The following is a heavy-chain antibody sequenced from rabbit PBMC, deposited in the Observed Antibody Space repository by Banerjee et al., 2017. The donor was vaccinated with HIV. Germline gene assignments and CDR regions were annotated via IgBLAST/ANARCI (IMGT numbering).Heavy chain of an antibody. CDR1: GFSFSSSYW. Sequence: QSLEESGGDLVKPGASLTLTCTASGFSFSSSYWICWVRQAPGKGLEWIACIYAGSSGSTYYASWAKGRFTISKTSSTTVTLQMTSLTAADTATYFCARSDSGFYSYFNLWGQGTLVTVS. J-gene: IGHJ4*01. CDR2: IYAGSSGST. CDR3: ARSDSGFYSYFNL. D-gene: IGHD1-1*01. V-gene: IGHV1S40*01.